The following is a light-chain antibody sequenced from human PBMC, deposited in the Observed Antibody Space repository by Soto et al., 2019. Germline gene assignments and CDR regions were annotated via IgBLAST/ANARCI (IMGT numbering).Light chain of an antibody. CDR3: SSFASSNTWV. Sequence: QSALTQPPSASGSPGQSVTISCTGTSSDVGAYNYVSWYQQHAGKAPKLVIYEVTKRPSGVADRFSGSKSANTASLTVSGLEAEDEDDYYCSSFASSNTWVFGGGTKLTVL. CDR1: SSDVGAYNY. J-gene: IGLJ3*02. CDR2: EVT. V-gene: IGLV2-8*01.